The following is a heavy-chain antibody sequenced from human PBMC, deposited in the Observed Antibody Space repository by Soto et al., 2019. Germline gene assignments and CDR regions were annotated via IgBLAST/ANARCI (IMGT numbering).Heavy chain of an antibody. J-gene: IGHJ5*02. CDR1: GYTFTNYG. D-gene: IGHD6-13*01. V-gene: IGHV1-18*01. Sequence: ASVKVSCKAAGYTFTNYGIHWLRQAPGQGLEWMGWISAYNGNTNYAQKLQGRVTMTTDTSTSTAYMELRSLRSDDTAVYYCARVYSSSWYRDSNWFDPWGQGTLVTVSS. CDR2: ISAYNGNT. CDR3: ARVYSSSWYRDSNWFDP.